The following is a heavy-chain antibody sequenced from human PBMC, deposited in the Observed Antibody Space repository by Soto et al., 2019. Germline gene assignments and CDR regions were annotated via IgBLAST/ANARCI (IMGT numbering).Heavy chain of an antibody. Sequence: PSETLSLTCSVSGGSINSSSYFWGWVRQPPGKGLEWVGSIYYSGSTYYNPSLRSRVTISVDTSKNQFSLKLSSVTAADTAVFYCARHYSSGSRNWFDPWGQGTLVTVSS. CDR2: IYYSGST. D-gene: IGHD6-19*01. CDR1: GGSINSSSYF. V-gene: IGHV4-39*01. CDR3: ARHYSSGSRNWFDP. J-gene: IGHJ5*02.